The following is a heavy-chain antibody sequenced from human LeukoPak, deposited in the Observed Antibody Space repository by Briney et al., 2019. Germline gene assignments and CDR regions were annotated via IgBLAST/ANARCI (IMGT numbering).Heavy chain of an antibody. CDR3: AKDRSSSFDY. V-gene: IGHV3-30*18. Sequence: GRSLRLSCAASGVTFSSYGMHWVRQAPGKGLEWVAVISYDGSNKYYADSVKGRFTISRDNSKNTLYLQMNSPRAEDTAVYYCAKDRSSSFDYWGQGALVTVSS. D-gene: IGHD6-6*01. J-gene: IGHJ4*02. CDR1: GVTFSSYG. CDR2: ISYDGSNK.